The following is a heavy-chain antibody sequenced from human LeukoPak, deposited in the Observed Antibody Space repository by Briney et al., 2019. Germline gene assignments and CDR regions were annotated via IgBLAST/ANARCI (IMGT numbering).Heavy chain of an antibody. J-gene: IGHJ4*02. CDR1: GGSISSYY. D-gene: IGHD3-10*01. CDR2: IYTSGST. Sequence: SETLSLTCTVSGGSISSYYWSWIRQPAGKGLEWIGRIYTSGSTNYNPSLKSRVTMSVDTSNNQFSLKLSSVTAADTAVYYCARAGGSGSFLYYFDYWGQGTLVTVSS. V-gene: IGHV4-4*07. CDR3: ARAGGSGSFLYYFDY.